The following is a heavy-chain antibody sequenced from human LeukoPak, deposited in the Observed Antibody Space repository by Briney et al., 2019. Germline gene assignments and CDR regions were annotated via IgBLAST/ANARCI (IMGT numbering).Heavy chain of an antibody. CDR1: GYTFTGYY. Sequence: ASVKVSCKASGYTFTGYYMDWVREAPGQGGEWMGRINPNSGGTNYAQKFQGRVTMTRDTSISTAYMDLSRLRSDDTAVYYCARVYGSGSLDYWGQGTLVTVSS. J-gene: IGHJ4*02. CDR3: ARVYGSGSLDY. CDR2: INPNSGGT. V-gene: IGHV1-2*06. D-gene: IGHD3-10*01.